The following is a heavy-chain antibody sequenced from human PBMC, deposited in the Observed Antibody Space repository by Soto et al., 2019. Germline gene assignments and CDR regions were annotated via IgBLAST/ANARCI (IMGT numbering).Heavy chain of an antibody. CDR3: VRGSGYSYGYVGYYYYGMDV. J-gene: IGHJ6*02. CDR1: GCSISSGDYY. Sequence: GCSISSGDYYWSWIRQPPGKGLEWIGYIYYSGSTYYNPSLKSRVTISVDTSKNQFSLKLSSVTAADTAVYYCVRGSGYSYGYVGYYYYGMDVWGQGTTVTVSS. D-gene: IGHD5-18*01. CDR2: IYYSGST. V-gene: IGHV4-30-4*01.